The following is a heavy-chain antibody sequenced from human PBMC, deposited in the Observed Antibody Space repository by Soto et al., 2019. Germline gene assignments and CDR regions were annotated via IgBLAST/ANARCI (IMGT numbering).Heavy chain of an antibody. D-gene: IGHD1-1*01. CDR3: ATYPRPYNWIDL. V-gene: IGHV1-69*01. J-gene: IGHJ5*02. CDR1: GGALTSYP. Sequence: QVRLEQSGAEVKKPGSSVRVSCQASGGALTSYPIHWVRQAPGQGLEWMGVIDPMFDTSNLAEKFKARVTFTADASTKTVYKDLTSLRSDDTAVYFCATYPRPYNWIDLWGQGTLLTVSS. CDR2: IDPMFDTS.